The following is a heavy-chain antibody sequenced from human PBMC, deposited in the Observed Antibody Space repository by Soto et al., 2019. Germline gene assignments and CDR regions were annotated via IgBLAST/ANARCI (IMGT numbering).Heavy chain of an antibody. V-gene: IGHV3-30*18. CDR1: GFTFSSYG. J-gene: IGHJ4*02. D-gene: IGHD5-18*01. Sequence: GGSLRLSCAASGFTFSSYGMHWVRQAPGKGLEWVAVISYDGSNKYYADSVKGRFTISRDNSKNTLYLQMNSLRAEDTAVYYCAKDITDGYSYGPLDYWGQGTLVTVSS. CDR3: AKDITDGYSYGPLDY. CDR2: ISYDGSNK.